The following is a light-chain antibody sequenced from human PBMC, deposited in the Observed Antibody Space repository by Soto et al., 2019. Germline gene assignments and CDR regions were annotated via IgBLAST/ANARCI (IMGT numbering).Light chain of an antibody. V-gene: IGKV3-15*01. Sequence: EIVLTQSPATLSLSPGERATLSCRASQSVSSSYLAWYQHKPGQAPRLLIYGVSTRDTGVPDRFSGSGSETEFILTISSLQSEDSATYYCQHYNTWPWTFGQGTKVDIK. J-gene: IGKJ1*01. CDR1: QSVSSSY. CDR3: QHYNTWPWT. CDR2: GVS.